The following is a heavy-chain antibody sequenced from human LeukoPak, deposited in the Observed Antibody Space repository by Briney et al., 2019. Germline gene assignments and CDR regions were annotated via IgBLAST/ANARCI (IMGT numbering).Heavy chain of an antibody. CDR3: ARDSVLLWFGELLGDY. CDR1: GYTFTSYY. V-gene: IGHV1-18*04. Sequence: GASVKVSCKASGYTFTSYYMHWVRQAPGQGLEWMGWISAYNGNTNYAQKLQGRVTMTTDTSTSTAYMELRSLRSDDTAVYYCARDSVLLWFGELLGDYWGQGTLVTVSS. J-gene: IGHJ4*02. D-gene: IGHD3-10*01. CDR2: ISAYNGNT.